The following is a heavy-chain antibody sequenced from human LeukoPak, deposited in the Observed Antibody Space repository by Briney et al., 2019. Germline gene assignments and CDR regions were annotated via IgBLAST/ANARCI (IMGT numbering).Heavy chain of an antibody. Sequence: SETLSLTCAVSGGSILTTNWWSWVRQPPGKGLEWIGEVHLSGASNYNPSLKSRVDMSIDKSKNQLSLELTSVTAADTAIYYCTRESGAFSPFGFWGQGTLVTVSS. CDR1: GGSILTTNW. CDR2: VHLSGAS. V-gene: IGHV4-4*02. CDR3: TRESGAFSPFGF. J-gene: IGHJ4*02. D-gene: IGHD1-26*01.